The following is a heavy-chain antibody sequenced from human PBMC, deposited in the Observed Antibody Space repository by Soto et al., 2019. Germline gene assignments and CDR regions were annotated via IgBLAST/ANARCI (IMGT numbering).Heavy chain of an antibody. CDR3: ARHIAVPTTRGFDY. J-gene: IGHJ4*02. CDR2: IFHSGTT. D-gene: IGHD2-15*01. V-gene: IGHV4-4*02. Sequence: QVQLQESGPGLVKPSGTLSLTCAVSGASISSTNWWSWVRQAPGEGLEWIGEIFHSGTTTYNPSLKSRVIISMVTSTNQLSLRLDSVTDADTAVYFCARHIAVPTTRGFDYWGQGTLVTVSS. CDR1: GASISSTNW.